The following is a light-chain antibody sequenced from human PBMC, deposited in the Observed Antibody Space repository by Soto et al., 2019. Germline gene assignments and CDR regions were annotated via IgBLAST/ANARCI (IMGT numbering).Light chain of an antibody. J-gene: IGKJ1*01. CDR3: QQYTYWPRT. V-gene: IGKV3-15*01. CDR2: GAS. CDR1: QSVGAN. Sequence: EIVMTQSPATLSVCPGERATLSCRASQSVGANLAWYQQKPGQAPRLLIYGASTRAAGISPRFSGGGSGTEFTLTISSLQSEDFGVYYCQQYTYWPRTFGQGTKVGIK.